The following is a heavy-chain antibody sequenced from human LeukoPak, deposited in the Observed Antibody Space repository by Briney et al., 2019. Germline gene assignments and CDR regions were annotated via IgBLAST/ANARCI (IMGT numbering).Heavy chain of an antibody. D-gene: IGHD6-19*01. CDR3: ARAHDRQWLEGHYFDY. CDR1: GYTFTGHY. Sequence: ASVKVSCKASGYTFTGHYMHWVRQAPGQGLEWMGWINPNSGGTNYAQKFQGRVTMTRDTSISTAYMELSRLRSDDTAVYYCARAHDRQWLEGHYFDYWGQGTLVTVSS. J-gene: IGHJ4*02. V-gene: IGHV1-2*02. CDR2: INPNSGGT.